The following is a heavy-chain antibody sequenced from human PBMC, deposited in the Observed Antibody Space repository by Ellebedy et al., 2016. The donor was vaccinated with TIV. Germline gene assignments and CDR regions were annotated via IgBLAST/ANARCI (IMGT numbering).Heavy chain of an antibody. D-gene: IGHD1-26*01. Sequence: ASVKVSCKASGGTFSSYAISWVRQAPGQGLEWMGWINPNSGGTNYAQKFQGWVTMTRDTSISTAYMELSRLRSEDTAVYYCATRGTAGATTYYYYYGMDVWGQGTTVTVSS. CDR2: INPNSGGT. CDR1: GGTFSSYA. V-gene: IGHV1-2*04. J-gene: IGHJ6*02. CDR3: ATRGTAGATTYYYYYGMDV.